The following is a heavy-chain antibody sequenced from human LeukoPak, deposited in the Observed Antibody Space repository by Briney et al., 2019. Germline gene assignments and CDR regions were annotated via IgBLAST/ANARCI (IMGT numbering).Heavy chain of an antibody. CDR2: IRYDGSNK. Sequence: GGSLRLSCAASGFTFSSYGMHWVRQAPGKGLEWVAFIRYDGSNKYYADSVKGRFTISRDNSKNTLYLQMNSLRAEDTAVYYCAKDYYDILTGWVPLDWFDPWGQGTLVTVSS. J-gene: IGHJ5*02. V-gene: IGHV3-30*02. CDR3: AKDYYDILTGWVPLDWFDP. CDR1: GFTFSSYG. D-gene: IGHD3-9*01.